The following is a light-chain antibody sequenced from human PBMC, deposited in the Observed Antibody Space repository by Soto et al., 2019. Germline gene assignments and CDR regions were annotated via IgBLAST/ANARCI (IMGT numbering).Light chain of an antibody. CDR3: QQYNDWPPIT. V-gene: IGKV3-15*01. CDR1: QSVGNN. CDR2: YAS. Sequence: EILMTQSPATLSVSPGERATLSCRASQSVGNNLAWYQQKPGQVPRLLIYYASTRATGIPARFSGSGSGTEFTFTISSLQSEDFALYYCQQYNDWPPITFGQGTRLEIK. J-gene: IGKJ5*01.